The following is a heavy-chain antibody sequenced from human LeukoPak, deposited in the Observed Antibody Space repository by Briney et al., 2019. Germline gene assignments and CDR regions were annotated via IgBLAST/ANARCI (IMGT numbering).Heavy chain of an antibody. J-gene: IGHJ4*02. CDR1: GFTFSSYW. D-gene: IGHD3-3*01. Sequence: GGSLRLSCAASGFTFSSYWMHWVRQVPGKGLVWVSRINSDGSGTTYADSVKGRFTISRDNSKNTLYLQMNSLRAEDTAVYYCANSPYDFWSGYPFDYWGQGTLVTVSS. CDR3: ANSPYDFWSGYPFDY. CDR2: INSDGSGT. V-gene: IGHV3-74*01.